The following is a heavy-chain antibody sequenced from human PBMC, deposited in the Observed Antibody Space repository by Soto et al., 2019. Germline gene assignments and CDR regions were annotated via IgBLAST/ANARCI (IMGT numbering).Heavy chain of an antibody. CDR3: ARDRNGYNYGALDY. CDR2: ISAYNGNT. D-gene: IGHD5-12*01. J-gene: IGHJ4*02. Sequence: ASVKVSCKASGYTFTSYGISWVRQAPGQGLEWMGWISAYNGNTNYAQKLQGRVTMTTDTSTSTAYMELRSLRSDDTAVYYCARDRNGYNYGALDYWGQGTLVTVSS. CDR1: GYTFTSYG. V-gene: IGHV1-18*01.